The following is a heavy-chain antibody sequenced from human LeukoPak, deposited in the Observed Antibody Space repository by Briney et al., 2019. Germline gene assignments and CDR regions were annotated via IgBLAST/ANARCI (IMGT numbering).Heavy chain of an antibody. J-gene: IGHJ3*02. V-gene: IGHV3-23*01. CDR1: GFTFSSYA. D-gene: IGHD6-19*01. CDR2: ISGSGGST. Sequence: GGSLRLSCAASGFTFSSYAMSWVRQAPGKGLEWVSAISGSGGSTYYADSVKGRFTISRDNSKNTLYLQMNSLRAEDTAVYYCAKGPGARIAVTGTSGAFDIWGQGTMVTVSS. CDR3: AKGPGARIAVTGTSGAFDI.